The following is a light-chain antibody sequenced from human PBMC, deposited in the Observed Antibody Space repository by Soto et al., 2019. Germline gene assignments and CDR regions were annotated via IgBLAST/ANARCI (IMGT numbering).Light chain of an antibody. CDR2: RAS. CDR3: QQYETYSGT. CDR1: QSSNTW. V-gene: IGKV1-5*03. J-gene: IGKJ3*01. Sequence: DIQMTQSPSSLFASVGDRVTITCRASQSSNTWLAWYQQRPGKAPKLLIYRASNLVNGVPSRFSGSGSGSEFTLTISSLQPDDFSIYYCQQYETYSGTFGPGTKVDL.